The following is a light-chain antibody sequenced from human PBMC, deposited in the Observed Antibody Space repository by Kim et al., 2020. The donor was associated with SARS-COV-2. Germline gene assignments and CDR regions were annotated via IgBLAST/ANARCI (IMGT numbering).Light chain of an antibody. CDR1: QSVSYSSNNQNY. CDR2: WAS. CDR3: HQYYTTPYT. J-gene: IGKJ2*01. V-gene: IGKV4-1*01. Sequence: TTINCKSSQSVSYSSNNQNYLAWYQQKPGQPPTLLIYWASTRQYGVPDRFSGSGSGTDFTLTISSLQAEDVAVYYCHQYYTTPYTFGQGTKLEI.